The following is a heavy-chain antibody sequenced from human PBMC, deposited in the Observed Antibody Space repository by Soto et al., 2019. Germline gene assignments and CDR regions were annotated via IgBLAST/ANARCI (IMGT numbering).Heavy chain of an antibody. V-gene: IGHV3-23*01. CDR1: GFTFSDYA. D-gene: IGHD6-13*01. CDR3: AKNGASSKTWYMWYYALDV. Sequence: EDHLLESGGGLVQPGGSLRLSCAASGFTFSDYAMTWVRQAPGKGLEWVSGISSSGGNTYYADSVKGRFTITRDNSKNTLSLQMDSLRAEDTAVYYCAKNGASSKTWYMWYYALDVWGQGTTVTVPS. J-gene: IGHJ6*02. CDR2: ISSSGGNT.